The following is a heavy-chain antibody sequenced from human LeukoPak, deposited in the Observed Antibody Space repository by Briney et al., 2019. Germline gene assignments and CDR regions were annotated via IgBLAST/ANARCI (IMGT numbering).Heavy chain of an antibody. D-gene: IGHD3-22*01. CDR3: ARPLYYYDSSGYYWDY. CDR1: GYSSTSYW. Sequence: GESLQISCKGSGYSSTSYWIGWGRQLPGKGLEWMGIIYPGDSDTRYSPSFQGQVTISADKSISTAYLQWSSLKASDTAMYYCARPLYYYDSSGYYWDYWGQGTLVTVSS. V-gene: IGHV5-51*01. J-gene: IGHJ4*02. CDR2: IYPGDSDT.